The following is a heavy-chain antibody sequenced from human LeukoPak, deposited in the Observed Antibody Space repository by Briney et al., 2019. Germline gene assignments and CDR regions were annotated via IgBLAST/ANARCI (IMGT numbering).Heavy chain of an antibody. CDR2: IFYSGST. D-gene: IGHD2-2*02. V-gene: IGHV4-59*11. J-gene: IGHJ6*03. Sequence: LGTLSLTCTVSVGSISTHYWGWIRQPAGKELEGMADIFYSGSTNYNPSLRSRLTMSVDTSTHQFSLTLSPGTVADTAVYYCARGYCSSASCYIPSPYYMDVWGKGTTVTVSS. CDR3: ARGYCSSASCYIPSPYYMDV. CDR1: VGSISTHY.